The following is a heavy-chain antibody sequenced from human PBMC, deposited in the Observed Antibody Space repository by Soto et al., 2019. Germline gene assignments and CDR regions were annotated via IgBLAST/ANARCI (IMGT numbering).Heavy chain of an antibody. V-gene: IGHV3-7*01. J-gene: IGHJ4*02. CDR3: ARDPAYYFDY. Sequence: TGGSLRLSCVASKFTFSNYWMTWVRQAPGKGLEWVANIKEDGSEKYYVDSVKGRFTISRDNAKNSLYLQMNSLRAEDTAVYYCARDPAYYFDYWGQGTLVTVSS. CDR1: KFTFSNYW. CDR2: IKEDGSEK.